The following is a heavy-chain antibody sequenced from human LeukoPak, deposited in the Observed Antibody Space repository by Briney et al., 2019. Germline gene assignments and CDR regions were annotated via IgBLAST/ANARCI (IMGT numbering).Heavy chain of an antibody. J-gene: IGHJ4*02. CDR1: GFIFSSYS. CDR3: AREHRGSSSLSFDY. CDR2: ISSSSSSI. Sequence: GGSLRLSCAASGFIFSSYSMNWVRQAPGKGLEWVSYISSSSSSIYYADSVKGRFTISRDNAKNSLYLQMNSLRDEDTAVYYCAREHRGSSSLSFDYWGQGTLVTVSS. D-gene: IGHD1-26*01. V-gene: IGHV3-48*02.